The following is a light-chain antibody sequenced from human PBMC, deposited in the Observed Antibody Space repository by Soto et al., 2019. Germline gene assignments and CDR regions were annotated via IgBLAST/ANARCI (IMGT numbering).Light chain of an antibody. V-gene: IGKV3D-7*01. Sequence: PGDRATLSCRASQSVSSSYLSWYQQKPGQAPRLLIYGASTRATGIPARFSGSGSGTDFTLTISSLQPEDFAVYYCQQDYNLITFGQGTRLEIK. CDR1: QSVSSSY. J-gene: IGKJ5*01. CDR2: GAS. CDR3: QQDYNLIT.